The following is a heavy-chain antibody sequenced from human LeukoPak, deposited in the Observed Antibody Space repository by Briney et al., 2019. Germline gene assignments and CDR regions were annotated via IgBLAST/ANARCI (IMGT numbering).Heavy chain of an antibody. D-gene: IGHD3-16*02. CDR1: GGSISSYY. J-gene: IGHJ4*02. CDR2: IYYSGST. CDR3: ASVTFGGVIVDY. Sequence: SETLSLTCPVSGGSISSYYWSWIRQPPGKGLEWIGCIYYSGSTNYNPSLKSRVTISVDTSKNQFSLKLSSVTAADTAVYYCASVTFGGVIVDYWGQGTLVTVSS. V-gene: IGHV4-59*01.